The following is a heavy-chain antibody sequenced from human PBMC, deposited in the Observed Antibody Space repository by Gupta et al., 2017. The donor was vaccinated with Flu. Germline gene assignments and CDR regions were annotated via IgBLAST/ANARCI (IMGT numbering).Heavy chain of an antibody. CDR1: GDSISTGTSY. V-gene: IGHV4-39*01. Sequence: QVQLQESGPGLVDPSETLSLNCIFSGDSISTGTSYWGWIRQPPGKGLEWIGTISSSGNAKYTPSLKSRVMLSVDTAKRQFSLHLSSLGVEDTAVYYCARQAWEQPYFWGQGVLVTVSS. J-gene: IGHJ4*02. CDR2: ISSSGNA. D-gene: IGHD1-26*01. CDR3: ARQAWEQPYF.